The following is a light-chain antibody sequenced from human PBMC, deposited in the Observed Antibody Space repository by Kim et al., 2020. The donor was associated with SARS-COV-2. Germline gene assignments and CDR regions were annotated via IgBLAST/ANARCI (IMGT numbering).Light chain of an antibody. CDR3: QQYGSSLRT. J-gene: IGKJ1*01. CDR2: GAS. Sequence: SPGDRATLSCRASQSVSNNYLAWYQQKPGQAPRLLIYGASTRATGIPDRFSGSGSGTDFTLTISRLEPEDFAVYYCQQYGSSLRTFGQGTKVDIK. V-gene: IGKV3-20*01. CDR1: QSVSNNY.